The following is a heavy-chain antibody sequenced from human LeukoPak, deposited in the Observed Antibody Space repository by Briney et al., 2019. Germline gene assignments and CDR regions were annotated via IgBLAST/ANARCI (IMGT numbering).Heavy chain of an antibody. D-gene: IGHD3-9*01. Sequence: ASVKVSCKASGYTFTSYGISWVRQAPGQGLEWMGWISAYNGNTNYAQKLQGRVTMTTDTSTSTAYMELRSLRSDDTAVYYCARYCPRGFYDILTGAYYFDYWGQGTLVTVSS. CDR1: GYTFTSYG. J-gene: IGHJ4*02. V-gene: IGHV1-18*01. CDR2: ISAYNGNT. CDR3: ARYCPRGFYDILTGAYYFDY.